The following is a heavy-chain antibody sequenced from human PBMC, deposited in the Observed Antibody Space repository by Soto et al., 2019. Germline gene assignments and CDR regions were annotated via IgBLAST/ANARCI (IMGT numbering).Heavy chain of an antibody. CDR3: ASLMTRVDY. CDR2: IYYSGST. D-gene: IGHD2-8*01. CDR1: GGSISSSSYY. J-gene: IGHJ4*02. Sequence: PSETLSLTCTVSGGSISSSSYYWGWIRQPPGKGLEWIGSIYYSGSTYYNPSLKSRVTISVDTSKNQFSLKLSSVTAADTAVYYCASLMTRVDYWGQGTLVTVSS. V-gene: IGHV4-39*01.